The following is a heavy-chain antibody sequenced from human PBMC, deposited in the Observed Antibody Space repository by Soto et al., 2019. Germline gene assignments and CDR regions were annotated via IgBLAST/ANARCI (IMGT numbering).Heavy chain of an antibody. CDR1: GGSFSSYS. D-gene: IGHD3-22*01. CDR3: ARGRDDSLIDY. J-gene: IGHJ4*02. CDR2: ISRSSSTI. Sequence: GGSLRLSCAASGGSFSSYSMNWVRQAPGKGLEWVSYISRSSSTIYYADSVKGRFTISRDNAKNSLYLQMSSLRAEDTAVYYCARGRDDSLIDYWGQGTLVTVSS. V-gene: IGHV3-48*01.